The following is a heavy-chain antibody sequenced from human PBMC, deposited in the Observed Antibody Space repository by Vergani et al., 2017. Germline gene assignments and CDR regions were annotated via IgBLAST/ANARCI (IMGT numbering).Heavy chain of an antibody. CDR1: GFTFSSYG. CDR2: IWYDGSNK. CDR3: ASSLSYTGAFDV. Sequence: QVQLVESGGGVVQPGRSLRLSCAASGFTFSSYGMHWVRQAPGKGLEWVAVIWYDGSNKYYADSVKGRFTISRDNSKNTLYLQMNSLRAEDTAVYYCASSLSYTGAFDVWGQGTMVTVSS. D-gene: IGHD2-2*02. V-gene: IGHV3-33*01. J-gene: IGHJ3*01.